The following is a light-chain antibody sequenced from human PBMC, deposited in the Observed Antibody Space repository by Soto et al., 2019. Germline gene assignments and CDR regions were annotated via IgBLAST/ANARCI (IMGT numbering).Light chain of an antibody. CDR2: GSS. J-gene: IGKJ2*01. CDR3: QQYGHSPLLYT. V-gene: IGKV3-20*01. CDR1: QSVTSNY. Sequence: EIVLTQSPGTLSLSPGERATLSCRASQSVTSNYLAWYQQKPGQAPRLLIYGSSTRAGGVPDRFSGSGSGTVFTLTITRLEPEDFALYYCQQYGHSPLLYTFGQGTRLGVK.